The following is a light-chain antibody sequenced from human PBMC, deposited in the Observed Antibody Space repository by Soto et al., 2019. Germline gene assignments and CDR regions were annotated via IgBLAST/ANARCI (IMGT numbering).Light chain of an antibody. Sequence: EVVLTQSPGTLSLSPGERATLSCRASQPIDRKFLAWYQQKPGQAPRLLIHGASTRATGVPDRFSGSGSERDFSLTISSLEPEDFAVYFCQRSDASLFTFGGGTKVEIK. J-gene: IGKJ4*01. CDR3: QRSDASLFT. CDR2: GAS. CDR1: QPIDRKF. V-gene: IGKV3-20*01.